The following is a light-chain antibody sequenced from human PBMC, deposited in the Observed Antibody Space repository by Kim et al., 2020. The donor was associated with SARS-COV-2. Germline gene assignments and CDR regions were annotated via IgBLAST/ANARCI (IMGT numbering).Light chain of an antibody. Sequence: KTLPLPCPRSRGSIASNYVQWYPQRPGSAPTTVIYEDNQRPSGVPDRFSGSIDSSSNSASLTISGLKTEDEADYYCQSYDSSNHWVFGGGTQLTVL. J-gene: IGLJ3*02. V-gene: IGLV6-57*03. CDR1: RGSIASNY. CDR3: QSYDSSNHWV. CDR2: EDN.